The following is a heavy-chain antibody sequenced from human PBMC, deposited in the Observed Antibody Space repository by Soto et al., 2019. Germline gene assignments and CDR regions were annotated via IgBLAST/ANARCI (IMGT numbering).Heavy chain of an antibody. J-gene: IGHJ6*02. V-gene: IGHV5-51*01. D-gene: IGHD1-26*01. CDR1: GYSFTSYW. CDR3: AASCAVGKDYYGMDV. Sequence: PGESLKISCKGSGYSFTSYWIGWVRQMPGKGLEWMGIIYPGDSDTRYSPSFQGQVTISADKSISTAYLQWSSLKASDTAMYYCAASCAVGKDYYGMDVWGQGTTVPVSS. CDR2: IYPGDSDT.